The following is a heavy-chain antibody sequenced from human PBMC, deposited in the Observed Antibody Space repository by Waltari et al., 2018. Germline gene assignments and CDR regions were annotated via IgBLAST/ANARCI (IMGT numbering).Heavy chain of an antibody. D-gene: IGHD5-18*01. Sequence: QVQLVQSGAEVKKPGASVTVSCKASGYTFTSYGISWVRQAPGQGLEWMGWISAYNGNTNYAQKLQGRVTMTTDTSTSTAYMELRSLRSDDTAVYYCARARNVDTAMGGLGYWGQGTLVTVSS. CDR3: ARARNVDTAMGGLGY. CDR1: GYTFTSYG. J-gene: IGHJ4*02. V-gene: IGHV1-18*01. CDR2: ISAYNGNT.